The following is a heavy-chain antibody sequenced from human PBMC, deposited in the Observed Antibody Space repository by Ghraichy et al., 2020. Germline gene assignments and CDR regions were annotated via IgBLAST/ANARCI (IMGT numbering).Heavy chain of an antibody. V-gene: IGHV3-21*01. Sequence: SCAASGFTFRSYSMNWVRQAPGKGLEWVSYISSGSDYIYYAESVKGRFTISRDNAKNSLFLQMNNLRAEDTAVYYCARERGVAVAGTDYWGQGTLVTVSS. D-gene: IGHD6-19*01. CDR2: ISSGSDYI. CDR3: ARERGVAVAGTDY. CDR1: GFTFRSYS. J-gene: IGHJ4*02.